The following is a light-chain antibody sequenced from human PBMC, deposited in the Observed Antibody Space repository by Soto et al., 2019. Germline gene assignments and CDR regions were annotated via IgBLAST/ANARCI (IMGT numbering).Light chain of an antibody. CDR3: QQYGSSQS. Sequence: EIVLTQSPGTLSLSPGERATLSCRASQSVSSSFLAWYQQKPGQAPRLLIYGASSRATGIPDRFSGSGSGKVFPLTISRLEPEDFAVYYCQQYGSSQSFGQGTKVEIK. V-gene: IGKV3-20*01. CDR1: QSVSSSF. CDR2: GAS. J-gene: IGKJ1*01.